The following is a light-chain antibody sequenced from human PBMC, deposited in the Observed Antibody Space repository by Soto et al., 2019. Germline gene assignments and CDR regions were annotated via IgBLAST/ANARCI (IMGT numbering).Light chain of an antibody. J-gene: IGKJ1*01. CDR1: QSIGSW. CDR3: QQYDTYPCKGT. CDR2: KAS. Sequence: DIQMTQSPSTLSASVGDRVTITCRASQSIGSWLAWYHQKPGKAPKLLIYKASTLESGVPSRFSGSGSGTEFTLTISSLQPDDFATYYCQQYDTYPCKGTLGQGTKADIK. V-gene: IGKV1-5*03.